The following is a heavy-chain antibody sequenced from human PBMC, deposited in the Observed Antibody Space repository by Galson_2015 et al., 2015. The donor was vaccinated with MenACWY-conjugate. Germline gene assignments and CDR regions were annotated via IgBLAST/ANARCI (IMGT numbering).Heavy chain of an antibody. Sequence: SLRLSCAASGFTFSSYWMSWVRQAPGKGLEWVANIKQDGSEKYYVDSVKGRFTISRDNAKNSLYLQMNSLRAEDTAVYYCARTGGYDSRGYYYYYHMDVWGKGTTVTVSS. CDR1: GFTFSSYW. D-gene: IGHD5-12*01. CDR2: IKQDGSEK. CDR3: ARTGGYDSRGYYYYYHMDV. J-gene: IGHJ6*03. V-gene: IGHV3-7*01.